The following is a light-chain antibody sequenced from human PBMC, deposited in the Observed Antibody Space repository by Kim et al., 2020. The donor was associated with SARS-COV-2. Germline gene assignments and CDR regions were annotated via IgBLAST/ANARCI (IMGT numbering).Light chain of an antibody. CDR1: QSVASGY. CDR3: QQYGSAPQT. Sequence: IVLTQSPGPLSLSPGETATLSCRASQSVASGYLAWYQQKPGQAPRLLIYNASTRASGISDRFSGSGSGTDFILTISRLEPEDFAVYLCQQYGSAPQTFGQGSNLEF. CDR2: NAS. J-gene: IGKJ2*01. V-gene: IGKV3-20*01.